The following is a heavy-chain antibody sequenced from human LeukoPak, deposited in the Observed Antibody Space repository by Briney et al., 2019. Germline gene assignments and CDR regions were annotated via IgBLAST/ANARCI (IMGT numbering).Heavy chain of an antibody. CDR2: INPSGGST. CDR1: GYTFTSYY. Sequence: ASVKVSCKASGYTFTSYYMHWVRQAPGQGLEWMGIINPSGGSTSYAQKFQGRVTMTRDTSTSTAYMELRTLRSDDTAVYYCARSLWYYDSRGTTYDDYWGQEPLVTVSS. V-gene: IGHV1-46*01. CDR3: ARSLWYYDSRGTTYDDY. D-gene: IGHD3-22*01. J-gene: IGHJ4*02.